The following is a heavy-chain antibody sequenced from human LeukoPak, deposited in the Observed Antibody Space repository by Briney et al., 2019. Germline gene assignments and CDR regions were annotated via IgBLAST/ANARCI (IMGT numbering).Heavy chain of an antibody. Sequence: GSLRLSCAASGFIFDIYAMSWVRQPPGKGLEWIGEINHSGSTNYNPSLKSRVTISVDTSKNQFSLKLSSVTAADTAVYYCARAVEITGTTLGYNWFDHWGQGTLVTVSS. CDR2: INHSGST. V-gene: IGHV4-34*01. J-gene: IGHJ5*02. CDR3: ARAVEITGTTLGYNWFDH. D-gene: IGHD1-7*01. CDR1: GFIFDIYA.